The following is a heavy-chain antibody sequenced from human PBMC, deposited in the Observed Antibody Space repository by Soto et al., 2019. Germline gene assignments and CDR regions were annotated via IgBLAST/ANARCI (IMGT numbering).Heavy chain of an antibody. V-gene: IGHV3-23*01. CDR3: VRGASLNFDY. CDR2: IYGSGDDA. CDR1: GFTFRTYT. D-gene: IGHD1-26*01. J-gene: IGHJ4*02. Sequence: GGSLRLSCAASGFTFRTYTMSWVRQAPGKGLEWVSGIYGSGDDAFYADSVKGRFTISRDNSGNTLYLQMNSLRAEDTAFYYCVRGASLNFDYWGQGTLVTVSS.